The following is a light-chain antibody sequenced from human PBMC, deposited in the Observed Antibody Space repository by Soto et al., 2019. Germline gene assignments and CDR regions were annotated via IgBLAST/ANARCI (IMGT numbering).Light chain of an antibody. Sequence: DIQMTQSPSTLSASVGDRVTITCRASQSISNWLAWYQQKPGRAPKLLIYKATSLQSGVLSRFSVSASGTEFSLSISSLHPDDFATYYCQRYNSNSRTFGQGTKVEIK. CDR1: QSISNW. J-gene: IGKJ1*01. CDR3: QRYNSNSRT. V-gene: IGKV1-5*03. CDR2: KAT.